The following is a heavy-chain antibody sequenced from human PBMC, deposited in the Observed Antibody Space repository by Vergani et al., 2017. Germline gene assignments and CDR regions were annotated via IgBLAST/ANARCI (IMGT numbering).Heavy chain of an antibody. V-gene: IGHV1-69*13. CDR2: IIPIFGTA. Sequence: QVQLVQSGSEVRKPGASVKVSCKASGGTFSSYAISWVRQAPGQGLEWMGRIIPIFGTANYAQKFQGRVTITADESTSTAYMELSSLRSEDTAVYYCARDVRIAGFGELLTDWGQGTLVTVSS. D-gene: IGHD3-10*01. CDR3: ARDVRIAGFGELLTD. CDR1: GGTFSSYA. J-gene: IGHJ4*02.